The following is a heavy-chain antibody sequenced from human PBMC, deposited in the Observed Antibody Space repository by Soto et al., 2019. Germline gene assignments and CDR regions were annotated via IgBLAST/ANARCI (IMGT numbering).Heavy chain of an antibody. D-gene: IGHD3-9*01. Sequence: SVKVSCKASGGTFSSYAISWVRQAPGQGLEWMGGIIPIFGTANYAQKFQGRVTITADESTSTAYMELSSLRSEDTAVYYCARDFYDILTGYYAAIIYGMDVWGQGTTVTVSS. CDR1: GGTFSSYA. V-gene: IGHV1-69*13. CDR3: ARDFYDILTGYYAAIIYGMDV. CDR2: IIPIFGTA. J-gene: IGHJ6*02.